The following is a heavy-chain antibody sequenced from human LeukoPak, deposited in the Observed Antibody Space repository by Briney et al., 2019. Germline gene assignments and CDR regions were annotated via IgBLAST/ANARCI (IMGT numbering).Heavy chain of an antibody. D-gene: IGHD3-22*01. V-gene: IGHV3-15*07. Sequence: PGGSLRLSCAASGFTFNNAWINWVRQAPGKGLEWVGRIKSKTDGETTDYAAPVKGRFTISRDDSKNTLYLQMNSLKTEDTAVYYCSTTYYYDSSEGYWGQGTLVTVSS. CDR3: STTYYYDSSEGY. CDR1: GFTFNNAW. CDR2: IKSKTDGETT. J-gene: IGHJ4*02.